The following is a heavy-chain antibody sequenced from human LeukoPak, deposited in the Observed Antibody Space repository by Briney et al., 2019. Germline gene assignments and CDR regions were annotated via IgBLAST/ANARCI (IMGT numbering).Heavy chain of an antibody. CDR3: ARVPVLRYFDWLLSPCYYGMDV. D-gene: IGHD3-9*01. Sequence: SETLSLTRAVYGGSFSGYYWSWIRQPPGKGLEWIGEINHSGSTNYNPSLKSRVTISVDTSKNQFSLKLSSVTAADTAVYYCARVPVLRYFDWLLSPCYYGMDVWGQGTTVTVSS. V-gene: IGHV4-34*01. CDR2: INHSGST. CDR1: GGSFSGYY. J-gene: IGHJ6*02.